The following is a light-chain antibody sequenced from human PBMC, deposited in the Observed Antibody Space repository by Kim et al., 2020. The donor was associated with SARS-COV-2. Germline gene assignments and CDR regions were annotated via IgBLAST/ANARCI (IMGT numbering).Light chain of an antibody. CDR2: SAS. V-gene: IGKV3-15*01. CDR1: QSVSSN. CDR3: QQYSNWPPRIT. Sequence: EILMTQSPGTLSVSPGERATLSCRASQSVSSNLAWYQQKPGQDPTLLIYSASTRATGVPARFSGSGSGTEFTLTISSLQSEDFAVYYCQQYSNWPPRITFGQGTRLEIK. J-gene: IGKJ5*01.